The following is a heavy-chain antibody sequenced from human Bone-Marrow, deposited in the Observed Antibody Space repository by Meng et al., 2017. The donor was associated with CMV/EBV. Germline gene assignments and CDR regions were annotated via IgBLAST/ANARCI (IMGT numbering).Heavy chain of an antibody. V-gene: IGHV1-2*02. CDR1: RHTLTELS. J-gene: IGHJ4*02. D-gene: IGHD7-27*01. Sequence: ASVKVSCKVSRHTLTELSMHWVRQAPGQGLEWMGWIHPHRGDTNYAQQFQGRVTLTRDTSINTGYMELTRLTSDDTAVYYCARDNNWGPDYWGQGTRVTGSS. CDR3: ARDNNWGPDY. CDR2: IHPHRGDT.